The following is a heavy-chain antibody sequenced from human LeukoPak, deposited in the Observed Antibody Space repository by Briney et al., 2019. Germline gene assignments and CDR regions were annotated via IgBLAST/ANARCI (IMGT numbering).Heavy chain of an antibody. D-gene: IGHD3-10*02. J-gene: IGHJ6*04. CDR2: ISSSGSTI. CDR3: AELGITMIGGV. CDR1: GFTFSSYE. V-gene: IGHV3-48*03. Sequence: GGSPRLSCAASGFTFSSYEMNWVRQAPGKGLEWVSYISSSGSTIYYADSVKGRFTISRDNAKNSLYLQMNSLRAEDTAVYYCAELGITMIGGVWGKGTTVTVSS.